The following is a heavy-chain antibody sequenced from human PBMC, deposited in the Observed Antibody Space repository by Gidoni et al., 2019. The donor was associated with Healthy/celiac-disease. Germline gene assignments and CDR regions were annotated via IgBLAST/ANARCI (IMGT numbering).Heavy chain of an antibody. J-gene: IGHJ5*02. CDR2: ISGSGGST. D-gene: IGHD6-19*01. Sequence: ASGFTFSSYAMSWVRQAPGKGLEWVSAISGSGGSTYYADSVKGRFTISRDNSKNTLYLQMNSLRAEDTAVYYCAKDRGRIAVNWFDPWGQGTLVTVSS. CDR3: AKDRGRIAVNWFDP. CDR1: GFTFSSYA. V-gene: IGHV3-23*01.